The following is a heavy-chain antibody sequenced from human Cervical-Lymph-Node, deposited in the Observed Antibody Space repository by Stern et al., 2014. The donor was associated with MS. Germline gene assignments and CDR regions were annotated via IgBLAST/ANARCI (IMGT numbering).Heavy chain of an antibody. V-gene: IGHV1-8*01. Sequence: QVQLVESGAEVKKPGASVKVSCKASGYTFSNFDINWVRQAPGHGLEWVGRIDPNSETTRYAQKFQGRVTITRDSSISTAYMELSSLRSDDTAVYYCARGREVYMVTDAFDSWGQGTLVTVSS. CDR1: GYTFSNFD. CDR2: IDPNSETT. CDR3: ARGREVYMVTDAFDS. J-gene: IGHJ4*02. D-gene: IGHD2-21*02.